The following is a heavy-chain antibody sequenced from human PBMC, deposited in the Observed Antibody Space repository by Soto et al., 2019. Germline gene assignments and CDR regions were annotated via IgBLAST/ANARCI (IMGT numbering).Heavy chain of an antibody. J-gene: IGHJ4*02. CDR1: GFTFSSYG. D-gene: IGHD6-13*01. CDR3: AREKAAGVDY. V-gene: IGHV3-33*01. Sequence: GESLKISCAASGFTFSSYGMHWVRQAPGKGLEWVAVIWYDGSNKYYADSVKGRFTISRDNSKNTLYLQMNSLRAEDTAVYYCAREKAAGVDYWGQGTLVTVSS. CDR2: IWYDGSNK.